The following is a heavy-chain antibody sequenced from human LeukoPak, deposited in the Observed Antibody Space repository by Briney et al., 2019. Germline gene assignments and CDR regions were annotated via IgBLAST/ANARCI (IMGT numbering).Heavy chain of an antibody. Sequence: SVKVPCKASGGTFSSYAISWVRQAPGQGLEWMGGIIPIFGTANYAQKFQGRVTITADESTSTAYMELSSLRSEDTAVYYCAAGNDWLSPLDYWGQGTLVTVSS. J-gene: IGHJ4*02. CDR1: GGTFSSYA. CDR3: AAGNDWLSPLDY. D-gene: IGHD3-9*01. CDR2: IIPIFGTA. V-gene: IGHV1-69*01.